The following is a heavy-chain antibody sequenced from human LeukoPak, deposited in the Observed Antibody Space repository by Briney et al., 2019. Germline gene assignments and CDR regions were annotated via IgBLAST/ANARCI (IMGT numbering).Heavy chain of an antibody. V-gene: IGHV4-39*01. CDR2: IYYSGST. CDR1: GFTFSSYS. J-gene: IGHJ4*02. Sequence: GSLRLSCAASGFTFSSYSMNWIRQPPGKGLEWTGSIYYSGSTYYNPSLKSRVTISVDTSKNQFSLKLSSVTAADTSVYYCARHLVREDYFDYWGQGTLVTVSS. D-gene: IGHD6-13*01. CDR3: ARHLVREDYFDY.